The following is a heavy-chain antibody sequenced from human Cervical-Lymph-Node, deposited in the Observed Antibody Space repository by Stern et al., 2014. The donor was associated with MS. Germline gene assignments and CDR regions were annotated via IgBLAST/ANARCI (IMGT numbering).Heavy chain of an antibody. CDR2: IWYDGSNR. J-gene: IGHJ1*01. V-gene: IGHV3-33*01. D-gene: IGHD4-23*01. Sequence: MQLVESGGGVVQPGRSLRLSCAASGFTFSSSGMHWVRQAPGKGLEWAAIIWYDGSNRYYADSVKGRFTISRDNSKNTLYLQMNSLRAEDTAVYYCAREGGNTAEYFQHWGQGTLVTVSS. CDR1: GFTFSSSG. CDR3: AREGGNTAEYFQH.